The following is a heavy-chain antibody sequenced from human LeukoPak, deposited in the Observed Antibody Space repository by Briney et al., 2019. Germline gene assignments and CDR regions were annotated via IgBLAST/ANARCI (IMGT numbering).Heavy chain of an antibody. CDR3: ARAVYCGGDCYSGAFDI. CDR1: GYTFTSYY. V-gene: IGHV1-46*01. D-gene: IGHD2-21*02. J-gene: IGHJ3*02. Sequence: ASVKVSCKASGYTFTSYYMHWVRQAPGQGLEWMGIINPSGGSTSYAQKFQGRVTMTRDTSTSTVYMELSSLRSEDTAVYYCARAVYCGGDCYSGAFDIWGQGTMVTVSS. CDR2: INPSGGST.